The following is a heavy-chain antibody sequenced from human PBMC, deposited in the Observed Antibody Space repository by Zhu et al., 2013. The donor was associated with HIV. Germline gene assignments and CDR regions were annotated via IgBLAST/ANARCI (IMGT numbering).Heavy chain of an antibody. CDR3: ARSVRLRGRPPIDY. D-gene: IGHD6-25*01. CDR2: INHSGST. Sequence: QVQLQQWGAGLLKPSETLSLTCAVYGGSFSGYYWSWIRQPPGKGLEWIGEINHSGSTNYNPSLKSRVTISVDTSKNQFSLKLSSVTAADTAVYYCARSVRLRGRPPIDYWGQGTLVTVSS. V-gene: IGHV4-34*01. J-gene: IGHJ4*02. CDR1: GGSFSGYY.